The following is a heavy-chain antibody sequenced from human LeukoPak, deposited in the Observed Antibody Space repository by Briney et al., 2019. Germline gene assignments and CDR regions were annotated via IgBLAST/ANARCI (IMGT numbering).Heavy chain of an antibody. CDR3: ARQQRGACDY. D-gene: IGHD6-13*01. CDR1: GDSVSSNTPA. V-gene: IGHV6-1*01. J-gene: IGHJ4*02. Sequence: PSQTLSLTCAISGDSVSSNTPAWNWIRQSPSRGLEWLGRTYYRSKWYNDYAVSVRSRITINPDTAKNQFSLQLNSVTPEDTAVYYCARQQRGACDYWGQGTRVSVSS. CDR2: TYYRSKWYN.